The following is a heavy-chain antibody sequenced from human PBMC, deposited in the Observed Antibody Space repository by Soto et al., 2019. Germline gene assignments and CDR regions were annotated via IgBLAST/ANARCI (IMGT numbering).Heavy chain of an antibody. D-gene: IGHD6-19*01. V-gene: IGHV3-64*01. Sequence: PGGSLRLSCAASGFTFSSYSMHWVRQAPGKGLEYVSAISSNVGSTYYANSVKGRFTISRDNSKNTLYLQMGSLRAEDMAVYYCARDLYTDRIAVAVCWGQGTQVTVS. CDR1: GFTFSSYS. CDR3: ARDLYTDRIAVAVC. CDR2: ISSNVGST. J-gene: IGHJ4*02.